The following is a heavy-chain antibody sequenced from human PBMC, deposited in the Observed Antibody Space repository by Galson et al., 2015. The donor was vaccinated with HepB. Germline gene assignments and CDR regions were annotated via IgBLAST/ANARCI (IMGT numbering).Heavy chain of an antibody. Sequence: SLRLSCAASGFTFSYYAMSWVRQAPGKGLEWVSAITPSGDNTYSADSMKGRFTISRDNSQNTLFLQMNSLRGDDTAIYFCAKVFPEKTDGWYRQALYYFDSWGQGTRVTVSS. V-gene: IGHV3-23*01. CDR3: AKVFPEKTDGWYRQALYYFDS. CDR1: GFTFSYYA. CDR2: ITPSGDNT. D-gene: IGHD6-19*01. J-gene: IGHJ4*02.